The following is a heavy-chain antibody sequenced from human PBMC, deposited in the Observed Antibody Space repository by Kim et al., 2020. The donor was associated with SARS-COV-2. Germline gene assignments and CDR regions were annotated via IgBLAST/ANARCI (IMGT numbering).Heavy chain of an antibody. CDR3: AKGLGRDWAPYYYYGMDV. J-gene: IGHJ6*02. V-gene: IGHV3-23*01. CDR1: GFTFSSYA. Sequence: GGSLRLSCAASGFTFSSYAMTWVRQAPGKGLEWVSAIGGSGGSTYNADSVKGRFTISRDNSKNTLCLQMNSLRAEDTAVYYCAKGLGRDWAPYYYYGMDVCGHGDHGHRLL. CDR2: IGGSGGST. D-gene: IGHD1-26*01.